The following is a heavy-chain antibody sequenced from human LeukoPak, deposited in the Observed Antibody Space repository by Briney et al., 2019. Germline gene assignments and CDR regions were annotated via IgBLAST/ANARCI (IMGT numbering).Heavy chain of an antibody. CDR1: GGSFSGYY. Sequence: PSETLCLTCAVYGGSFSGYYWSWIRQPPGKGLEWIGEINHSGSTNYNPSLKSRVTISVDTSKNQFSLKLSSVTAADTAVYYCARFGAGSSGWYRRYAFDIWGQGTMVTVSS. J-gene: IGHJ3*02. CDR2: INHSGST. CDR3: ARFGAGSSGWYRRYAFDI. D-gene: IGHD6-19*01. V-gene: IGHV4-34*01.